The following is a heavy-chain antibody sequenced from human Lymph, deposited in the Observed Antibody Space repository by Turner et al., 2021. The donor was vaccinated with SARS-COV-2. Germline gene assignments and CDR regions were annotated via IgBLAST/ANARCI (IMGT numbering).Heavy chain of an antibody. CDR1: PNTFTGYH. V-gene: IGHV1-2*02. J-gene: IGHJ4*02. CDR2: SNPNRGGT. D-gene: IGHD6-19*01. CDR3: VRGESRAVAGTQYFDY. Sequence: QVRLGQSGAEVKKPGASVLVSPEAPPNTFTGYHMHWVRQAPGQGLEWMGGSNPNRGGTSYAQKFQGRVTMTRDTSISTAYMELGRLRSDDTAVYYCVRGESRAVAGTQYFDYWGQGTLVTVSS.